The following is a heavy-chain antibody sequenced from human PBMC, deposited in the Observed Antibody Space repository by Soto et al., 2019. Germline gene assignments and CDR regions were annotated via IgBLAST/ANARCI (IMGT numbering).Heavy chain of an antibody. V-gene: IGHV1-69*12. J-gene: IGHJ2*01. CDR3: AQTLGLAVAGPGRFDL. D-gene: IGHD6-19*01. Sequence: QVQLVQSGAEVKKPGSSVKVSCKASGGTFSKYAISGVRQAPGQGLEWMGGITPFFGTAKYAQKFQGRVTITADESMTTAYMELSRLTSEDTALYYCAQTLGLAVAGPGRFDLWGRGTLVTVSS. CDR2: ITPFFGTA. CDR1: GGTFSKYA.